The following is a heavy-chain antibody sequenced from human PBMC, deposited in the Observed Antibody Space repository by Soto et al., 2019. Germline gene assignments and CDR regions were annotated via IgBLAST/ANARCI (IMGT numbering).Heavy chain of an antibody. J-gene: IGHJ4*02. CDR1: GYSFTSYW. CDR3: ARHVSGYYYDSSGYYGSPVGY. Sequence: EVQLVQSGAEVKKPGESLKISCKGSGYSFTSYWIGWVRQMPGKGLEWMGIIYPGDSDTRYSPSFQGQVTISADKSISTAYLQWSSLKASDTAMYYCARHVSGYYYDSSGYYGSPVGYWGQGTLVTVSS. D-gene: IGHD3-22*01. V-gene: IGHV5-51*01. CDR2: IYPGDSDT.